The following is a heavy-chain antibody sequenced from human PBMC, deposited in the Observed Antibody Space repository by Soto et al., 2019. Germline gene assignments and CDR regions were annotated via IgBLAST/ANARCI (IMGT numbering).Heavy chain of an antibody. J-gene: IGHJ5*02. V-gene: IGHV4-39*01. CDR2: IFYSGST. Sequence: SETLSLTCTVSSGSISSTIYSWDWIRQPPGTGLGWIGGIFYSGSTYYNPSLKSRVTISVDTSKNQFSLTLTSVTAADTAVYYCANQGRGVSCNWFVPWGQGTLVTVPS. CDR3: ANQGRGVSCNWFVP. CDR1: SGSISSTIYS. D-gene: IGHD2-15*01.